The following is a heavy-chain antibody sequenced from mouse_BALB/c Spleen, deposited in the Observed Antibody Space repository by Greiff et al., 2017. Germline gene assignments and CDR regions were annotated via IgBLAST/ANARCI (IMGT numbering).Heavy chain of an antibody. CDR2: ISYSGST. V-gene: IGHV3-2*02. J-gene: IGHJ4*01. CDR3: ARSLPYYAMDY. CDR1: GYSITSDYA. D-gene: IGHD2-10*01. Sequence: EVKLMESGPGLVKPSQSLSLTCTVTGYSITSDYAWNWIRQFPGNKLEWMGYISYSGSTSYNPSLKSRISITRDTSKNQFFLQLNSVTTEDTATYYCARSLPYYAMDYWGQGTSVTVSS.